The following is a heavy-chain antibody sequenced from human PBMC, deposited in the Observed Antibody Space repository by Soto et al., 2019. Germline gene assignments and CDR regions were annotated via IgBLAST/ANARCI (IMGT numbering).Heavy chain of an antibody. CDR1: GFSFSSYD. V-gene: IGHV3-13*01. CDR2: IGTAGDT. D-gene: IGHD2-2*01. CDR3: ARDRRYCSSTSCRDYYYYYGMDV. Sequence: GGSLRFSCAASGFSFSSYDMHWVRQATGKGLEWVSAIGTAGDTYYPGSVKGRFTISRENAKNSLYLQMNSLRAEDTAVYYCARDRRYCSSTSCRDYYYYYGMDVWGQGTTVTVSS. J-gene: IGHJ6*02.